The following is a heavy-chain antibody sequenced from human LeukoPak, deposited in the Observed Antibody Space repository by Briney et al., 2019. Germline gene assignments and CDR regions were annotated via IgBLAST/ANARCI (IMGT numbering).Heavy chain of an antibody. Sequence: ASVEVSCKASGYTFTGYYMHWVRQAPGQGLEWMGWINPNSGGTNYAQKFQGRVTMTRDTSISTAYMELSRLRSDDTAVYYCAREDHDYGDYEVDYWGQGTLVTVSS. CDR2: INPNSGGT. D-gene: IGHD4-17*01. V-gene: IGHV1-2*02. J-gene: IGHJ4*02. CDR1: GYTFTGYY. CDR3: AREDHDYGDYEVDY.